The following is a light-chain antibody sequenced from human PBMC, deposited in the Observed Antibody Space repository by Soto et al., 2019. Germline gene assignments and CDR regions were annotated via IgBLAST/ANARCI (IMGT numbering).Light chain of an antibody. Sequence: DIVMTQSPDSLAVSLGERATINCRSSQSVFYSSNKKNYLAWYQQKPGQPPKLLFYWASTRESGVPDRFSGSGSGTDFTLPISSLQAEDVAVYYCQQYFSNPPMYTFGQGTKVEIK. CDR2: WAS. J-gene: IGKJ2*01. CDR3: QQYFSNPPMYT. V-gene: IGKV4-1*01. CDR1: QSVFYSSNKKNY.